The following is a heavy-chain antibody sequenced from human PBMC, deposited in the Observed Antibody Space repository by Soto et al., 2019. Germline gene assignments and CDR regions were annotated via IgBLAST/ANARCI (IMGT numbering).Heavy chain of an antibody. J-gene: IGHJ6*02. CDR3: ARYRITIFGVVFLHGMDV. Sequence: SETLSRTCTVSGGSISSGHYYGSGIRQPPGKGLECIGYIYYSGSTYYNPSLKSLDTISVDTSKNQFSLQLSSVTAADTAVYYCARYRITIFGVVFLHGMDVWGQGTTVTVSS. D-gene: IGHD3-3*01. CDR2: IYYSGST. CDR1: GGSISSGHYY. V-gene: IGHV4-30-4*01.